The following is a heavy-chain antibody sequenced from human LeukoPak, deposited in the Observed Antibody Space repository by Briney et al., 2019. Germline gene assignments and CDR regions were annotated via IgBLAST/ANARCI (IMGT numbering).Heavy chain of an antibody. CDR1: GFTFSTYG. V-gene: IGHV3-30*02. CDR2: IQYDGSSQ. CDR3: AKGVGYSDSSAYYYLDY. D-gene: IGHD3-22*01. Sequence: PGGSLRLSCAASGFTFSTYGIHWVRQAPGKGLEWVTFIQYDGSSQYYADSVKGRFTISRDNSQDTLYLQMNSLRTDDTAVYYCAKGVGYSDSSAYYYLDYWGQGTLVTVSS. J-gene: IGHJ4*02.